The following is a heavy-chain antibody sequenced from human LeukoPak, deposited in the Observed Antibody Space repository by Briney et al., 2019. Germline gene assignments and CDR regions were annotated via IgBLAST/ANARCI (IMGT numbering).Heavy chain of an antibody. CDR3: VRDFLGESGAGGY. Sequence: PGGSLRLSCAASGFTFSGYTMHWVRQAPGKGLEWVSSISPSGNSKYHADSVKGRFTISRDNAENSLYMQMNSLRAEDTGVYYCVRDFLGESGAGGYWGQGTLVTVSS. J-gene: IGHJ4*02. CDR1: GFTFSGYT. V-gene: IGHV3-21*01. D-gene: IGHD3-10*01. CDR2: ISPSGNSK.